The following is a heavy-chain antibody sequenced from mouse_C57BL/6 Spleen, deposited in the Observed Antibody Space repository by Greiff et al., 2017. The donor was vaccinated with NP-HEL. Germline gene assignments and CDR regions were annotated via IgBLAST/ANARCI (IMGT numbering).Heavy chain of an antibody. D-gene: IGHD1-1*01. J-gene: IGHJ2*01. V-gene: IGHV2-5*01. CDR2: IWRGGST. CDR1: GFSLTSYG. CDR3: AKGDYYGSSYVGDY. Sequence: QVHVKQSGPGLVQPSQSLSITCTVSGFSLTSYGVHWVRQSPGKGLEWLGVIWRGGSTDYNAAFMSRPSITKDNSKSQVFFKINCLQANDTAIYYCAKGDYYGSSYVGDYWGQGTTLTVSS.